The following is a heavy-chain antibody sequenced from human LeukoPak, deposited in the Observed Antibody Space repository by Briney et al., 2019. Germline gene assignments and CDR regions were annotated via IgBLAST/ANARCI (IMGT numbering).Heavy chain of an antibody. V-gene: IGHV3-30*09. J-gene: IGHJ4*02. CDR2: ISYDGSKK. CDR1: GFTFSSYA. Sequence: PGGSLRLSCACSGFTFSSYAMHWVRQAPGKGLEWVAVISYDGSKKYYADSVKGRFAISRDNSKKTLYLQMNSLRAEDTTVYYCARDFSYSPNALDYWGQGTLVTVSS. CDR3: ARDFSYSPNALDY. D-gene: IGHD5-18*01.